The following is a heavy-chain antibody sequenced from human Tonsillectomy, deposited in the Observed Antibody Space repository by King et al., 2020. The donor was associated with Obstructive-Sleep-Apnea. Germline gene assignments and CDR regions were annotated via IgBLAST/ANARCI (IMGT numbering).Heavy chain of an antibody. CDR1: GYSFSTYW. CDR3: ARQDEATPYNGMDV. Sequence: QLVQSGAEVKKPGESLKISCKGSGYSFSTYWIAWVRQMPGKGLEWMGIIYPGDSDTIYSPSFQGQVTISADESISTAYLQWRRLKASDTAMYYCARQDEATPYNGMDVWGQGTTVIVSS. V-gene: IGHV5-51*01. J-gene: IGHJ6*02. D-gene: IGHD2-21*01. CDR2: IYPGDSDT.